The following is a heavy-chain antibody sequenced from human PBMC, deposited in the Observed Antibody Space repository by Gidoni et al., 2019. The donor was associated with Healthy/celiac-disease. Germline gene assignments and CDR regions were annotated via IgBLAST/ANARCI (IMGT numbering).Heavy chain of an antibody. CDR2: IYYRGST. Sequence: QLQLQESGPGLVKPSETLSLTCTVPGGSISSSSYYGGWIRQPPGKGLEWIGSIYYRGSTYYNPSLKSRVTISVDTSKNQFSLKLSSVTAADTAVYYCARRGYSSSILYYYYYMDVWGKGTTVTVSS. V-gene: IGHV4-39*01. CDR1: GGSISSSSYY. CDR3: ARRGYSSSILYYYYYMDV. D-gene: IGHD6-6*01. J-gene: IGHJ6*03.